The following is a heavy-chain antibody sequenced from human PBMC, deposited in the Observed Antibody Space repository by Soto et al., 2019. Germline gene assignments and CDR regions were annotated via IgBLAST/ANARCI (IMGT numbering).Heavy chain of an antibody. CDR1: GFTFNSYA. CDR2: ISYGGGDK. D-gene: IGHD3-22*01. V-gene: IGHV3-30-3*01. Sequence: GGSLRLSCAASGFTFNSYAMHWVRQAPGKGLEWVAVISYGGGDKYYADSVKGRFTISRDNSKNTLYLQMNSLRADDTAVYYCARDRLFDSNTYYYNYGMDVCGQEPTGTVSS. J-gene: IGHJ6*02. CDR3: ARDRLFDSNTYYYNYGMDV.